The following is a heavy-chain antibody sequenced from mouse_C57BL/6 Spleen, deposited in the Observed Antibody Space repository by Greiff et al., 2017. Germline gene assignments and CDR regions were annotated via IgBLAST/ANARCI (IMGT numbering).Heavy chain of an antibody. J-gene: IGHJ3*01. D-gene: IGHD2-3*01. V-gene: IGHV1-69*01. Sequence: QVQLQQPGAELVMPGASVKLSCKASGYTFTSYWMHWVKQRPGQGLEWIGEIDPSDSYTNYNQQFKGKSTLTVDKSSSTAYMQLSSLTSEDSAVYYCARGVTPAWFAYWGQGTLVTVSA. CDR2: IDPSDSYT. CDR1: GYTFTSYW. CDR3: ARGVTPAWFAY.